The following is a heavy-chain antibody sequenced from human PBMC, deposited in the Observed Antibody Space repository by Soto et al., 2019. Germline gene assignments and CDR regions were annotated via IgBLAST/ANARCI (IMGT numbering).Heavy chain of an antibody. J-gene: IGHJ6*02. CDR3: ARDPGLGYSYGYYYYYGMDV. CDR2: INAGNGNT. V-gene: IGHV1-3*01. CDR1: GYTFTSYA. D-gene: IGHD5-18*01. Sequence: ASVKVSCKASGYTFTSYAMHWVRQAPGQRLEWMGWINAGNGNTKYSQKFQGRVTITRDTSASTAYMELSSLRSEDTAVYYCARDPGLGYSYGYYYYYGMDVWGQGTTVTAP.